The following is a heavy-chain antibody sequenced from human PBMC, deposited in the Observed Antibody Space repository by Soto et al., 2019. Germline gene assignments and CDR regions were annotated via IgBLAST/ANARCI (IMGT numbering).Heavy chain of an antibody. Sequence: PGGSLRLSCAASGFTVSSNYMSWVRQAPGKGLEWVSVIYSGGSTYYADSVKGRFTISRDNSKNTLYLQMNSPRAEDAAVYYCARKPYSSSWSDYWGQGTLVTVSS. D-gene: IGHD6-13*01. CDR1: GFTVSSNY. J-gene: IGHJ4*02. CDR3: ARKPYSSSWSDY. CDR2: IYSGGST. V-gene: IGHV3-66*01.